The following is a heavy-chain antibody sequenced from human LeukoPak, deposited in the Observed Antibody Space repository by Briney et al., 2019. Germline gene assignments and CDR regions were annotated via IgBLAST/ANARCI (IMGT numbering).Heavy chain of an antibody. CDR2: ISGSGGST. J-gene: IGHJ4*02. Sequence: GGSLRLSCAASGFTFSSYAMSWVRQAPGKGLEWVSAISGSGGSTYYADSVKGRFTISRDNSKNTLYLQMNSLRAEDTAVYYCAKYYYDSSGYLAEAYFDYWGQGTLVTVSS. V-gene: IGHV3-23*01. D-gene: IGHD3-22*01. CDR1: GFTFSSYA. CDR3: AKYYYDSSGYLAEAYFDY.